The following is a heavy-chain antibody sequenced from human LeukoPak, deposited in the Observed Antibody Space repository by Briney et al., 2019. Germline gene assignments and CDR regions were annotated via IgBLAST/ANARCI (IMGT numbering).Heavy chain of an antibody. CDR3: ARNYGSSTSYYYYMDV. Sequence: ASVKVSCKASGYTFTSYGISWVRQAPGQGLEWMGWISAYNGNTNYAQKLQGRVTMATDTSTSTAYMELRSLRSDDTAVYYCARNYGSSTSYYYYMDVWGKGTTVTASS. V-gene: IGHV1-18*01. CDR2: ISAYNGNT. D-gene: IGHD2-2*01. J-gene: IGHJ6*03. CDR1: GYTFTSYG.